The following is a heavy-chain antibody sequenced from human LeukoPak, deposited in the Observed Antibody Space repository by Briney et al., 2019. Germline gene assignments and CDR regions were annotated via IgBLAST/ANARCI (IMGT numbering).Heavy chain of an antibody. CDR1: WVTLRCFS. Sequence: GALRLPFGTSWVTLRCFSIARVRQASGEGAEGVGPNKSKANSYAKTYAASVKGRFTISRDDSKNTAFLQMNSLKIEDTAVYYCTRRVWDYYDSGGQDYWGQGTLVTVSS. D-gene: IGHD3-22*01. CDR2: NKSKANSYAK. J-gene: IGHJ4*02. V-gene: IGHV3-73*01. CDR3: TRRVWDYYDSGGQDY.